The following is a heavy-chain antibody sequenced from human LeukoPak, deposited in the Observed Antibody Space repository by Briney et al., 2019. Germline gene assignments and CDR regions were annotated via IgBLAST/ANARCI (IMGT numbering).Heavy chain of an antibody. V-gene: IGHV3-23*01. CDR1: GFTFSSYA. D-gene: IGHD3-16*02. Sequence: GGSLRLSCAASGFTFSSYAMSWVRQAPGKGLEWVSGISGSGFTTYYADSVKGRFTISRGNSKNTLYMQMNSLRAEDTAVYYCAKSSNHYRPFDDWGQGTLVTVSS. CDR2: ISGSGFTT. J-gene: IGHJ4*02. CDR3: AKSSNHYRPFDD.